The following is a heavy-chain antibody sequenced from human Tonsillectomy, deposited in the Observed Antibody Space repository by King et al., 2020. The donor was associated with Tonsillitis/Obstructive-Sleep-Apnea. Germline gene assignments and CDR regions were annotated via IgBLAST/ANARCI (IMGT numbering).Heavy chain of an antibody. D-gene: IGHD3-10*01. V-gene: IGHV3-30*04. CDR1: GFTFSGYA. CDR3: ARGITMVRGVRVYYGMDV. CDR2: ISYDGSNK. J-gene: IGHJ6*02. Sequence: QVQLVESGGGVVQPGRSLRLSCAASGFTFSGYAMHWVRQAPGKGLEWVAVISYDGSNKYYADSVKGRFTISRDNSKNTLYLQMNSLRAEETAVYYCARGITMVRGVRVYYGMDVWGQGTTVTVSS.